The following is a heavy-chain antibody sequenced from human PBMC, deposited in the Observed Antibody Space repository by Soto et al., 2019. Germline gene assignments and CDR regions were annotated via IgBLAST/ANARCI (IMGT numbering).Heavy chain of an antibody. Sequence: NPWGTLSLTCTVSGGSISSGGFYWSWTRQHPGKGLEWIGYIYYSGSTYYNPSLKRRVTISVDTSKNPFSLKLSSLTAADTAVDYFARVREGITGTTLLTNWFDPWGQGTLVTVSS. CDR1: GGSISSGGFY. D-gene: IGHD1-7*01. J-gene: IGHJ5*02. V-gene: IGHV4-31*03. CDR3: ARVREGITGTTLLTNWFDP. CDR2: IYYSGST.